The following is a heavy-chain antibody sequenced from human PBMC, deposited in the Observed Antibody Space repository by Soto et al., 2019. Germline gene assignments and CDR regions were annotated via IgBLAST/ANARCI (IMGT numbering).Heavy chain of an antibody. CDR2: ISARGGSS. CDR3: AKGAIEYSAPVDR. Sequence: EVQLLESGGGLVQPRGSLSLACAASGFCFNSYDMVWVRQAPGKGLEWVSVISARGGSSYFADAVKGRFTISRDNSKNVLSLEMNNRRAEETAKYFCAKGAIEYSAPVDRWGQGTLVLVSS. V-gene: IGHV3-23*01. CDR1: GFCFNSYD. J-gene: IGHJ5*02. D-gene: IGHD5-12*01.